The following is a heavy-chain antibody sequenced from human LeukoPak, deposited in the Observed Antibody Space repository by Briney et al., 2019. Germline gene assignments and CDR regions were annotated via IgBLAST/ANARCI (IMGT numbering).Heavy chain of an antibody. V-gene: IGHV3-30*04. CDR2: ISYDGSDE. D-gene: IGHD6-13*01. CDR3: ASGPYWQQLTTYYFDY. J-gene: IGHJ4*02. CDR1: GFTFSSYA. Sequence: GGSLRLSCAASGFTFSSYAMHWVRQAPGKGLEWVAVISYDGSDEYYTDSVKGRFTISRDNSKNTLCLQMNSLRTEDTAVYYCASGPYWQQLTTYYFDYWGQGTLLTVSS.